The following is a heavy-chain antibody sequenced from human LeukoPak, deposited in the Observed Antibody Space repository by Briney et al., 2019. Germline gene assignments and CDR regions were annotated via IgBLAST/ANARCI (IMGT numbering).Heavy chain of an antibody. CDR1: GFTFSNAW. Sequence: GGSLRLSCEVSGFTFSNAWMSWVRQAPGKGREWVGRIKSKTDGETTDYAAPVKGRFTISRDDSKSTLYLQMNSLKTEDTAVYYCTTSSAYDHLFDYWGQGTLVTVSS. J-gene: IGHJ4*02. V-gene: IGHV3-15*01. CDR3: TTSSAYDHLFDY. CDR2: IKSKTDGETT. D-gene: IGHD5-12*01.